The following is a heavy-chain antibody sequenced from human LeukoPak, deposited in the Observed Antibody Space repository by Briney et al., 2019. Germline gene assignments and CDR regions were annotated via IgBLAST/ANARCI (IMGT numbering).Heavy chain of an antibody. CDR3: ARDREGTTVTRPNNWFDP. CDR2: IYHSGST. J-gene: IGHJ5*02. D-gene: IGHD4-11*01. CDR1: GGSITNYY. Sequence: SETLSLTCTVSGGSITNYYWTWIRQPPGKGLEWIGYIYHSGSTYYNPSLKSRVTISVDRSKNQFSLKLSSVTAADTAVYYCARDREGTTVTRPNNWFDPWGQGTLVTVSS. V-gene: IGHV4-59*12.